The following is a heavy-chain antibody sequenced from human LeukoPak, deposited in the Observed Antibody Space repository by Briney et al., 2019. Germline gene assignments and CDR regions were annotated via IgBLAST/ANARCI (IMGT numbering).Heavy chain of an antibody. CDR2: ISGSGGTT. Sequence: GGSLRVSCAASGSTFSSQAMIWVRQAPGKGLEWVSVISGSGGTTFYAASVKGRFTISRDNSKNTVFLQMNTLRADDTAVYYCAKGWLNYYFDYWGQGIPVSVSS. V-gene: IGHV3-23*01. CDR3: AKGWLNYYFDY. J-gene: IGHJ4*02. CDR1: GSTFSSQA. D-gene: IGHD6-19*01.